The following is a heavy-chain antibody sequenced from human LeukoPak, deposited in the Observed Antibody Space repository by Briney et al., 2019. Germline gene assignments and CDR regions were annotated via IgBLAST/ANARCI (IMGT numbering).Heavy chain of an antibody. CDR2: ISSSSSYI. D-gene: IGHD3-3*01. V-gene: IGHV3-21*01. Sequence: PGGSLRLSCAASGFTFSSYSMNWVRQAPGKGLEWVSSISSSSSYIYYADSVKGRFTISRDNAKNSLYLQMNSLRAEDTAVYYCARDSHTYYDFWSGRSYYYYMDVWGKGTTVTVSS. CDR1: GFTFSSYS. J-gene: IGHJ6*03. CDR3: ARDSHTYYDFWSGRSYYYYMDV.